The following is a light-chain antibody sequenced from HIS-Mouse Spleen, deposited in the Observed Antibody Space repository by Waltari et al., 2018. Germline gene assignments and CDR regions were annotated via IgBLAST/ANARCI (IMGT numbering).Light chain of an antibody. CDR2: DAS. Sequence: AIQLTQSPASLSASVGDRVTITCRAGQGISTALAWYQQKPGKAPKLLIYDASSLESGVPSRFSGSGSGTDFTLTISSLQPEDFATYYCQQFNSYPALTFGGGTKVEIK. CDR1: QGISTA. CDR3: QQFNSYPALT. V-gene: IGKV1-13*02. J-gene: IGKJ4*01.